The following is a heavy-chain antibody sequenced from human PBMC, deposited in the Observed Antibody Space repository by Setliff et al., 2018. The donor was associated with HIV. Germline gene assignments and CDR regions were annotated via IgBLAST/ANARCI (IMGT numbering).Heavy chain of an antibody. V-gene: IGHV4-38-2*02. D-gene: IGHD1-1*01. CDR2: MHGSGNT. CDR3: MRDGSRTTGMTGYYYGVDV. Sequence: PSETLSLTCSVSGYSISRNYYWGGIRQSPGKGLEWSASMHGSGNTHYNPSLQSRITISMDTSKNQFSLTLSSVTAADTAIYFCMRDGSRTTGMTGYYYGVDVWGQGTTVTVSS. CDR1: GYSISRNYY. J-gene: IGHJ6*02.